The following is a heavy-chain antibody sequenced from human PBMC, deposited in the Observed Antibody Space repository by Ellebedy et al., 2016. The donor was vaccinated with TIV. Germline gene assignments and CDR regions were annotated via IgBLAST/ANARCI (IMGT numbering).Heavy chain of an antibody. CDR2: INAGNGNT. V-gene: IGHV1-3*01. J-gene: IGHJ6*02. Sequence: AASVKVSCKASGYTFTSYAMHWVRQAPGQRLEWRGWINAGNGNTKYSQKFQGRVTITRDTSASTAYMELSSLRSEDTAVYYCARGWRNYGMDVWGQGTTVTVSS. D-gene: IGHD2-15*01. CDR1: GYTFTSYA. CDR3: ARGWRNYGMDV.